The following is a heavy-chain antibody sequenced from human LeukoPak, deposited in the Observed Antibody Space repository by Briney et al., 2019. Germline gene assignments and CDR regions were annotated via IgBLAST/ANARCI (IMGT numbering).Heavy chain of an antibody. CDR3: AKDRRRHNWGSWYFDL. CDR1: GFTFSSYS. J-gene: IGHJ2*01. V-gene: IGHV3-21*04. CDR2: ISSSSSYI. D-gene: IGHD7-27*01. Sequence: GGSLRLSCAASGFTFSSYSMNWVRQAPGKGLEWVSSISSSSSYIYYADSVKGRFTISRDNSKNTLYLQMNSLRAEDTAVYYCAKDRRRHNWGSWYFDLWGRGTLVTVSS.